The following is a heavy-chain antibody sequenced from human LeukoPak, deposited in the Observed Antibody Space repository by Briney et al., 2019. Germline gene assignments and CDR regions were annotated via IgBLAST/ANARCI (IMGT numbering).Heavy chain of an antibody. D-gene: IGHD1-26*01. CDR1: GYSFTSYW. V-gene: IGHV5-51*01. J-gene: IGHJ5*02. CDR2: IYPGDSDT. Sequence: GESLKISCKGSGYSFTSYWIGWVRQMPGKGLEWMGIIYPGDSDTRYSPSFQGQVTISADKSISTAYLQWSSLKASDTAMYYCARQGLDSGSYLLGDWFDPWGQGTLVTVSS. CDR3: ARQGLDSGSYLLGDWFDP.